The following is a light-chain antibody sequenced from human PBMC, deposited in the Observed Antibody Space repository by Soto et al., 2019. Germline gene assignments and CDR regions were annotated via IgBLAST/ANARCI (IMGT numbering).Light chain of an antibody. J-gene: IGLJ1*01. CDR3: SSYTSSSTLDV. Sequence: QSALTQPASVSGSPGQSITISCTGTSSDVGGYNYVSWYQQHPGKAPKLMVYEVVNRPSGVSHRFSGARSGNTASLTISGLQAEDEADYYCSSYTSSSTLDVFGTGTKLTVL. CDR1: SSDVGGYNY. V-gene: IGLV2-14*01. CDR2: EVV.